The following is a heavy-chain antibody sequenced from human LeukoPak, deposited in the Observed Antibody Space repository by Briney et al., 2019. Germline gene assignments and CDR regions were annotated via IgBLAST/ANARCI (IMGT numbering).Heavy chain of an antibody. V-gene: IGHV5-51*01. CDR1: GYTFTTYW. D-gene: IGHD6-13*01. CDR2: IYPGDSDP. CDR3: ARRLATAEYFDY. Sequence: GESLKISSKGSGYTFTTYWIGWVRQMPGKGLEWVGIIYPGDSDPRYSPSFQGPVTISADRSISAAYLQWSSLKASDTAIYYCARRLATAEYFDYWGQGTLVTVSS. J-gene: IGHJ4*02.